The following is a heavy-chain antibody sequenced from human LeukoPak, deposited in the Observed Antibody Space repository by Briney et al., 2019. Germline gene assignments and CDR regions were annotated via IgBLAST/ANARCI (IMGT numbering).Heavy chain of an antibody. CDR2: IYHSGST. Sequence: SETLSLTCTVSGYSISSGYYWGWIRQPPGEGLEWIGSIYHSGSTYYNPSLKSRVTISVDTSKNQFSLKLNSVTAADTAVYYCAREWKLFDYWGQGTLVTVSS. V-gene: IGHV4-38-2*02. J-gene: IGHJ4*02. CDR1: GYSISSGYY. CDR3: AREWKLFDY. D-gene: IGHD1-1*01.